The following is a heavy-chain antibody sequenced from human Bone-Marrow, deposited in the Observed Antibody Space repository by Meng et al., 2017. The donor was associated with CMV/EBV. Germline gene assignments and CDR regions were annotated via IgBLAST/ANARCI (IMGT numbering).Heavy chain of an antibody. CDR1: GFTFSDSA. CDR2: IRSKTNHYAT. J-gene: IGHJ4*02. Sequence: GESLKISCAASGFTFSDSAMHWVRQASGKGLEWVGRIRSKTNHYATAYAASVRGRFTISRDDSGNTAYLQMNSLKTEDTAVYYCARGRSGSHIWGQGTLVTVSS. D-gene: IGHD1-26*01. CDR3: ARGRSGSHI. V-gene: IGHV3-73*01.